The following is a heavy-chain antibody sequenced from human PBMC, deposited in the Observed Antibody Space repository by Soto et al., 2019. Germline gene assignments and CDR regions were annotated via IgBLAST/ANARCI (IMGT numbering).Heavy chain of an antibody. J-gene: IGHJ4*02. Sequence: QVLLEESGPGLVKPSQTLSLTCTVSGGSVSSGYHYWSWIRQPPGKGLEWIGYVYYSGSTYYNPSLGSRVTISIDTSKNQFSRNLNPVTASDAAVYFCATESSGSSPLHFDFWGQGALVSVSS. D-gene: IGHD3-22*01. CDR2: VYYSGST. V-gene: IGHV4-30-4*01. CDR3: ATESSGSSPLHFDF. CDR1: GGSVSSGYHY.